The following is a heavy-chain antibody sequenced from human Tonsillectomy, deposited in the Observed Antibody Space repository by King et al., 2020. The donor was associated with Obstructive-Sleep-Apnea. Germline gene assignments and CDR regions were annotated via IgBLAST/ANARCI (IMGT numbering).Heavy chain of an antibody. J-gene: IGHJ6*04. CDR2: ISSSSSYI. CDR1: GFTFSSYS. D-gene: IGHD2-2*01. CDR3: ARGDIVVVPAAMGYYYYGMDV. Sequence: VQLVQSGGGLVKPGGSLRLSCAASGFTFSSYSMNWVRQAPGKGLEWVSSISSSSSYIYYADSVKGRFTISRDNAKNSLYLQMNSLRAEDTAVYYCARGDIVVVPAAMGYYYYGMDVWGKGTTVTVSS. V-gene: IGHV3-21*01.